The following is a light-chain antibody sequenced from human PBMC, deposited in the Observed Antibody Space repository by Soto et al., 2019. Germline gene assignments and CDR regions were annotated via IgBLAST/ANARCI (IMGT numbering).Light chain of an antibody. Sequence: EIVLTQSPATLSLSPGERATLSCRASQSVSSYLAWYQQKPGQAPRLLIYGASTRAIGIPARFSGSGSGTDFTLTISSLEPEDSAVYYCQQRHMWPITFGQGTRLEIK. J-gene: IGKJ5*01. CDR1: QSVSSY. CDR3: QQRHMWPIT. CDR2: GAS. V-gene: IGKV3-11*01.